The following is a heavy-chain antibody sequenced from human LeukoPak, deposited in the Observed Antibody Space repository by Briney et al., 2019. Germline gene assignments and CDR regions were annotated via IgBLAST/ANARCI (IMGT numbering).Heavy chain of an antibody. CDR2: VNSDGSST. V-gene: IGHV3-74*03. Sequence: GGSLRLSCAASGFTFSSYWMHWVRQAPGKGLVWVSRVNSDGSSTTYADSVKGRFTISRDNAKNTLYLQMNSLRAEDTAVYYCASGYSSDYGGNTYWGQGTLVTVSS. J-gene: IGHJ4*02. CDR3: ASGYSSDYGGNTY. D-gene: IGHD4-23*01. CDR1: GFTFSSYW.